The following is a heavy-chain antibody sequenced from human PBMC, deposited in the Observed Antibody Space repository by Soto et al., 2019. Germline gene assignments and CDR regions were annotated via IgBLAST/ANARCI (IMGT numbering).Heavy chain of an antibody. V-gene: IGHV3-23*01. Sequence: PGGSLRLSCAASGFTFSSYAMSWVRQAPGKGREWVSAIIGSGGTTYYADSVKGRFTISRDNSKNTLYLQMNSLRAEDTAVYYCARDQGYSHYWGQGTLVTVSS. D-gene: IGHD5-18*01. J-gene: IGHJ4*02. CDR1: GFTFSSYA. CDR3: ARDQGYSHY. CDR2: IIGSGGTT.